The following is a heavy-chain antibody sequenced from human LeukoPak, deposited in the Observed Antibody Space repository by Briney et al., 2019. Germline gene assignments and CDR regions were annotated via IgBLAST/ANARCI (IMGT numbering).Heavy chain of an antibody. CDR2: ISGSGGST. CDR1: GFTFSSYA. Sequence: GGSLRLSCAASGFTFSSYAMSWVRQAPGKGLEWVSAISGSGGSTYYADSVKGRFTISRDNSKNTLYLQMNSLRDEDTAVYYCARERYCSSTSCSDGMDVWGQGTTVTVSS. CDR3: ARERYCSSTSCSDGMDV. V-gene: IGHV3-23*01. J-gene: IGHJ6*02. D-gene: IGHD2-2*01.